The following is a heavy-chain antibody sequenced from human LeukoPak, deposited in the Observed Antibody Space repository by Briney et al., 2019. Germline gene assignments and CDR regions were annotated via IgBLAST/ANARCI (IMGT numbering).Heavy chain of an antibody. CDR2: INSDNSV. J-gene: IGHJ4*02. V-gene: IGHV3-48*03. D-gene: IGHD1-26*01. Sequence: GGSLRLSCAASGFTLTTSEMDWVRQAPGKGLEWVAYINSDNSVLYGDSVKGRFTISSDKATNSLYLQMNSLRAEDTAVYYCARVKMVGPTRFDYWGQGILVTVSS. CDR3: ARVKMVGPTRFDY. CDR1: GFTLTTSE.